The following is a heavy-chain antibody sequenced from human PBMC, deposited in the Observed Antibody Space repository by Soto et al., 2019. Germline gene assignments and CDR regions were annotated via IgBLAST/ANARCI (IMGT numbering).Heavy chain of an antibody. J-gene: IGHJ6*02. CDR3: IQSRCGGDCLQSYASYYYYGMDV. D-gene: IGHD2-21*02. V-gene: IGHV2-5*02. CDR1: AFSLSTGGVG. Sequence: QITLKESGPTLVKPTQTLTLTCTFSAFSLSTGGVGVGWIRQPPGKALEWLALIYWDDDKRYSPSLRSRLTITKDTSKNQVVRTMTNMDPVDTATYYCIQSRCGGDCLQSYASYYYYGMDVWGQGTTVTVS. CDR2: IYWDDDK.